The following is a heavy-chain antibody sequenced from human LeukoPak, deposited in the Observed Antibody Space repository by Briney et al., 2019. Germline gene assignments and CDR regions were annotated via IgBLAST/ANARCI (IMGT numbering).Heavy chain of an antibody. V-gene: IGHV1-69*05. CDR2: TIPISGTA. J-gene: IGHJ6*02. D-gene: IGHD2-2*02. CDR1: RGTFSRYA. CDR3: ARDQIRYCSSTGCYRYYYYGMDL. Sequence: ASVKVSYKASRGTFSRYAIIWVRQAPGHGLEWMGGTIPISGTANYQHKHPRRVTTTTAQATSTASTEQSTMTSDDTAVYYCARDQIRYCSSTGCYRYYYYGMDLWGQGTTVTVSS.